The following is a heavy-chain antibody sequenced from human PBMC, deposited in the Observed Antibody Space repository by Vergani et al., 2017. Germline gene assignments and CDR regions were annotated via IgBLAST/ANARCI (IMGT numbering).Heavy chain of an antibody. CDR2: IYHSGTT. D-gene: IGHD3-3*01. V-gene: IGHV4-38-2*02. CDR3: ARADFRTDKQCYFDY. Sequence: QVQLQESGPGLVKPSETLSLTCTVSGYSISSGYYWGWIRQPPGKGLEWIGSIYHSGTTNYNPFTKSRVTITVDTSKNRFTLKLSSVTAADTAGYCCARADFRTDKQCYFDYWGQGTLVTVSS. J-gene: IGHJ4*02. CDR1: GYSISSGYY.